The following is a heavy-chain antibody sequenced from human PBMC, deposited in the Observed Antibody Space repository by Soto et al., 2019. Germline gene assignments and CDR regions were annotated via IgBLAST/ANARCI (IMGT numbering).Heavy chain of an antibody. D-gene: IGHD5-12*01. CDR3: ARGNGARWLQFVGFSWFDP. CDR1: GFTFSDYY. CDR2: ISSSGSTI. V-gene: IGHV3-11*01. J-gene: IGHJ5*02. Sequence: GSLRLSCAASGFTFSDYYMSWIRQAPGKGLEWVSYISSSGSTIYYAGSVKGRFTISRDNAKNSLYLQMNSLRAEDTAVYYCARGNGARWLQFVGFSWFDPWGQGTLVTVSS.